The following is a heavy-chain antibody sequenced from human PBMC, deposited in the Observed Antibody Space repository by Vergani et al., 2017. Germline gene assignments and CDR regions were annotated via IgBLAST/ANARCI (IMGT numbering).Heavy chain of an antibody. CDR1: GYTFSNYY. J-gene: IGHJ4*02. Sequence: QVQVVQSGAEVKKSGASVTVSCKTSGYTFSNYYMHWLRQAPGQGLAWMGIINPSGGHTNYPQKFQDRVTMTRDTSTSTVYMDLSSLGSYDTALYYCARGDYGMLTVYRYWGQGTLVTVSA. CDR2: INPSGGHT. CDR3: ARGDYGMLTVYRY. V-gene: IGHV1-46*03. D-gene: IGHD3-9*01.